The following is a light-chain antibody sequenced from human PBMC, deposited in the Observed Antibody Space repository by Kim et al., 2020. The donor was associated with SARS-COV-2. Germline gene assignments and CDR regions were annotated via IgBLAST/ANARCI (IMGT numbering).Light chain of an antibody. CDR1: QSVSSY. V-gene: IGKV3-11*01. Sequence: ETVLTQSPGTLSLSPGERATLSCRASQSVSSYLAWYQQKPGQAPSLLIYDASNRATGIPARFSGSGSGTDFTLTITSLEPEDFAVYYCQQRSNWPITFGQGTRLEIK. CDR3: QQRSNWPIT. CDR2: DAS. J-gene: IGKJ5*01.